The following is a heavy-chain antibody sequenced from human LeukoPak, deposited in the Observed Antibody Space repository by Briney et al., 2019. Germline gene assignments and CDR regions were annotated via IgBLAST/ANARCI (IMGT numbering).Heavy chain of an antibody. CDR1: GGSISSGGYY. V-gene: IGHV4-30-2*01. D-gene: IGHD6-6*01. CDR2: IYHSGST. Sequence: PSETLSLTCTVSGGSISSGGYYWSWIRQPPGKGLEWIGYIYHSGSTYYNPSLKSRVTISVDRSKNQFSLKLSSVTAADTAVYYCATKSEYSSSPWDYWGQGTLVTVSS. CDR3: ATKSEYSSSPWDY. J-gene: IGHJ4*02.